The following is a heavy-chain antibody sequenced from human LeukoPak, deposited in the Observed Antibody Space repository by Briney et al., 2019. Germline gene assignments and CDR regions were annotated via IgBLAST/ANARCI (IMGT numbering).Heavy chain of an antibody. CDR1: GFTFSSYG. CDR2: ISYDGSNK. J-gene: IGHJ4*02. Sequence: QSGGSLRLSCAASGFTFSSYGMHWVRQAPGKGLEWVAVISYDGSNKYYADSVKGRFTISRDNSKNTLYLQMNSLRAEDTAVYYCARDLLRGIPTQTFDYWGQGTLVTVSS. CDR3: ARDLLRGIPTQTFDY. V-gene: IGHV3-30*03. D-gene: IGHD3-16*01.